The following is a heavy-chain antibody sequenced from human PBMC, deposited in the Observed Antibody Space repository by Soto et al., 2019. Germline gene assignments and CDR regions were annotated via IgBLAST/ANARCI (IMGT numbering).Heavy chain of an antibody. V-gene: IGHV1-69*01. Sequence: QVQLVQSGAEVKKPGSSVKVSCKASGGTFSSYTFSWVRQAPGQGLEWMGGIVPLFGTTNDAKIFQGRVTISADESTSTVYMELSSLRSEASAMYYCARDGEVTSTRPRGDFEIWGQGTVITVSS. CDR3: ARDGEVTSTRPRGDFEI. J-gene: IGHJ3*02. CDR2: IVPLFGTT. CDR1: GGTFSSYT. D-gene: IGHD6-6*01.